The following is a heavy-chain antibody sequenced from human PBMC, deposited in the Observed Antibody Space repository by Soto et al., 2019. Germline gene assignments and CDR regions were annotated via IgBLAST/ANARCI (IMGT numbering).Heavy chain of an antibody. CDR2: IYYSGST. Sequence: QLQLQESGPGLVKPSETLSLTCTVSGGSISSSSYYWGWIRQPPGKGLEWIGSIYYSGSTYYNTYLKSRVTISVDTSKNQFSLKLSSVTAADTAVYYCARRLVGAPDIVVVVVATGAFDLWGQGTMVTVSS. CDR3: ARRLVGAPDIVVVVVATGAFDL. J-gene: IGHJ3*01. D-gene: IGHD2-15*01. V-gene: IGHV4-39*01. CDR1: GGSISSSSYY.